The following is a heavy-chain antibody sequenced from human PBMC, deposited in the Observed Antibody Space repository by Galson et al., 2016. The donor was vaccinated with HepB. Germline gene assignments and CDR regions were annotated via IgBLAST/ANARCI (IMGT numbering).Heavy chain of an antibody. CDR3: ARDFKLGAPDYMDV. J-gene: IGHJ6*03. CDR1: GFTFSSFS. V-gene: IGHV3-30*03. CDR2: ISKTGDTT. Sequence: SLRLSCAVSGFTFSSFSMNWVRQAPGKGLEWVAVISKTGDTTFYGDSVKGRFTISRDNSKNTVDLQIHSLRSEDAAVYFCARDFKLGAPDYMDVWGKGTTVTVS. D-gene: IGHD1-26*01.